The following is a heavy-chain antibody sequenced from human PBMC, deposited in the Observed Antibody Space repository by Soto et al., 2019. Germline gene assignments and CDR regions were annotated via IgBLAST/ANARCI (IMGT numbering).Heavy chain of an antibody. V-gene: IGHV1-18*01. CDR3: ARDHAWSGYLEVLGALVATDI. D-gene: IGHD3-3*01. J-gene: IGHJ3*02. CDR2: ISAYNGNT. Sequence: ASVKVSCKASGYTFTSYGISWVRQAPGQGLEWMGWISAYNGNTNYAQKLQGRVTMTTDTSTSTAYMELRSLRSDDTAVYYCARDHAWSGYLEVLGALVATDIWGQGTMVTVSS. CDR1: GYTFTSYG.